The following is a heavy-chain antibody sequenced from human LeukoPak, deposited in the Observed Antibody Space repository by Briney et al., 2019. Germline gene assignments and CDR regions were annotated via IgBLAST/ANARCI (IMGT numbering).Heavy chain of an antibody. J-gene: IGHJ4*02. CDR1: GGSISSFY. CDR3: ARVPMGGHYVEY. CDR2: IFYIGNT. D-gene: IGHD3-16*01. Sequence: LTETLSLTCTVSGGSISSFYWTWIRQPPGKGLECIGFIFYIGNTNYNPSLKSRVTISVDTSKNQLSLKLSSVTAADTAVYYCARVPMGGHYVEYWGQRILFSASS. V-gene: IGHV4-59*01.